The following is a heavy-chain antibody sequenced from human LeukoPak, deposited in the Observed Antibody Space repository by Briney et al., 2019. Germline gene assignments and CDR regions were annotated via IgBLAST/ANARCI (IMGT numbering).Heavy chain of an antibody. D-gene: IGHD3-22*01. CDR2: INPNSGGT. Sequence: ASVKVSCMASGYTFTGYYMHWVRQAPGQGLEWMGWINPNSGGTNYVQKFQGRVTMTRDTSISTAYMELSRLRSDDTAVYYCASMYYYDSSGYWSHVAPLEDAFDIGGQGTMVTVSS. V-gene: IGHV1-2*02. CDR3: ASMYYYDSSGYWSHVAPLEDAFDI. J-gene: IGHJ3*02. CDR1: GYTFTGYY.